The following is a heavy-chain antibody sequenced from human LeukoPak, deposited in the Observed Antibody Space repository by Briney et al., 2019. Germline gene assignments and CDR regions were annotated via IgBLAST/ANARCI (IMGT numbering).Heavy chain of an antibody. CDR3: AKDFYSGSSP. J-gene: IGHJ5*02. CDR2: IRYDGSNE. V-gene: IGHV3-30*02. D-gene: IGHD1-26*01. CDR1: AFSFTGYP. Sequence: GGSLRLSCAASAFSFTGYPMHWVRQPPGEGLEWVAFIRYDGSNEYYADSVKGRFTISRDNSKNTLFLQMNSLRTEDTAVYYCAKDFYSGSSPWGQGTLVTVSS.